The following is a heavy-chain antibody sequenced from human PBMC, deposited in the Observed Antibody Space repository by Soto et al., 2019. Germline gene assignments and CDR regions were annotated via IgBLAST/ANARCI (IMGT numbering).Heavy chain of an antibody. J-gene: IGHJ6*01. CDR2: IYHSGST. V-gene: IGHV4-30-2*01. CDR1: GGSISSGGYS. Sequence: PSETLSLTCAVSGGSISSGGYSWSWIRQPPGKGLEWIGYIYHSGSTYYNPSLKSRVTISVDRSKNQFSLKLSSVTAADTAVYYCARNKRLGELKVYYYYYGMDVWGQGTTVTVAS. D-gene: IGHD3-16*01. CDR3: ARNKRLGELKVYYYYYGMDV.